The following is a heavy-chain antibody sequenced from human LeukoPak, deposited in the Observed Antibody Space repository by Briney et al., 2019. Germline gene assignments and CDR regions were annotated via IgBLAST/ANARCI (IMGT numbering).Heavy chain of an antibody. CDR3: ASQYGSRQFDS. Sequence: SQTLSLTCAISGDSVSSNSAAWNCIRQSPSRGLEWLGRTYYRSKWYSDSAVSVKSRITINPDTSKNQFSLQLNSVTPEDTAVYYCASQYGSRQFDSWGQGTLVTVSS. CDR1: GDSVSSNSAA. CDR2: TYYRSKWYS. V-gene: IGHV6-1*01. J-gene: IGHJ4*02. D-gene: IGHD3-10*01.